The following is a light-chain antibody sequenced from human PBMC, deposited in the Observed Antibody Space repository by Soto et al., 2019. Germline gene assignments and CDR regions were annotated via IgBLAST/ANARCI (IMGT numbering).Light chain of an antibody. V-gene: IGLV2-14*01. CDR2: EVT. CDR1: RSDVGGYNY. CDR3: SSYAGSSTPYV. J-gene: IGLJ1*01. Sequence: QSVLTQPASVSGSPGQSITISCTGTRSDVGGYNYVSWYQQLPGKAPKLMIYEVTYRPSGVSNRFSGSKSGNTASLTISGLQAEDEADYYCSSYAGSSTPYVFGTGTQLTVL.